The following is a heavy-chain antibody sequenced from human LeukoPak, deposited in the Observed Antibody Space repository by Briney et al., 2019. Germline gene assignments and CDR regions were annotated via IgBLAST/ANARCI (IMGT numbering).Heavy chain of an antibody. CDR2: IYYSGST. J-gene: IGHJ6*03. CDR1: GGSISSYY. V-gene: IGHV4-59*01. CDR3: ARVYYYYYMDV. Sequence: SETLSLTCTVSGGSISSYYWSWIRQSPGKGLEWIGYIYYSGSTNYNPSLKSRVTISVDTSKNQFSLKLSSVTAADTAVYYCARVYYYYYMDVWDKGTTVTVSS.